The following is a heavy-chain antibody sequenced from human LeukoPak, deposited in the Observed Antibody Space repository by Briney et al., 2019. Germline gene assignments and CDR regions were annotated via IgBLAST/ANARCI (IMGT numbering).Heavy chain of an antibody. CDR3: ARWIWEMATIPYWYFDI. CDR1: GASISNYY. Sequence: SETLSLTCTVSGASISNYYWSWIRQPAGKGLEWIGRISTSGSTNYNPSLKSRVTMSVDTSKNQFSLKLSSVTAADTALYYCARWIWEMATIPYWYFDIWGRGTLVTVSS. J-gene: IGHJ2*01. CDR2: ISTSGST. V-gene: IGHV4-4*07. D-gene: IGHD5-24*01.